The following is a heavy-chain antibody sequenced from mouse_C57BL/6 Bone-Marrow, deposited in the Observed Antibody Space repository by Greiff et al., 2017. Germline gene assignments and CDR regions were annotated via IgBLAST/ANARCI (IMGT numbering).Heavy chain of an antibody. Sequence: VQLQQSGAELVRPGASVTLSCTASGFNIKDDYMLWVKQRPEQGLEWIGWIDPENGDTEYASKFQGKATITADTSSNTAYLQLSSLTSEGTVVYYCTTLYDYDGGYWGQGTSVTVSS. J-gene: IGHJ4*01. V-gene: IGHV14-4*01. CDR3: TTLYDYDGGY. CDR2: IDPENGDT. CDR1: GFNIKDDY. D-gene: IGHD2-4*01.